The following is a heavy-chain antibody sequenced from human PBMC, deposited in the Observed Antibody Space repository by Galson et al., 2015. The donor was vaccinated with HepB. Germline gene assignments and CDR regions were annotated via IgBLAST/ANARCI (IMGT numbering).Heavy chain of an antibody. CDR1: GFTVSSNY. V-gene: IGHV3-66*01. D-gene: IGHD2-15*01. CDR2: IYSGGST. J-gene: IGHJ6*02. Sequence: SLRLSCAASGFTVSSNYMSWVRQAPGKGLEWVSVIYSGGSTYYADSVKGRFTISRDNSKNTLYLQMNSLRAEDTAVYYCARSLGYCSGGSCSLLGVWGQGTTVTVSS. CDR3: ARSLGYCSGGSCSLLGV.